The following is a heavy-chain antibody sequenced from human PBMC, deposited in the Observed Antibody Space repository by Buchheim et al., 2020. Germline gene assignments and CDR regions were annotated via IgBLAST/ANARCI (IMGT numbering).Heavy chain of an antibody. CDR1: GGSISSGGYS. D-gene: IGHD2-21*02. Sequence: QLQLRESGSGLVKPSQTLSLTCAVSGGSISSGGYSWSWIRQPPGKGLEWIGYIYHSGSTYYNPSLKSRVTISVDRSKNQFSLKLSSVTAADTAVYYCARVIYCGGDCYFFDYWGQGTL. CDR2: IYHSGST. CDR3: ARVIYCGGDCYFFDY. J-gene: IGHJ4*02. V-gene: IGHV4-30-2*01.